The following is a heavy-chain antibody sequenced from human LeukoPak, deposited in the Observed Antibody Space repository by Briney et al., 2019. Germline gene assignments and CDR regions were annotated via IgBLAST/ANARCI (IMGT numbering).Heavy chain of an antibody. D-gene: IGHD3-10*01. V-gene: IGHV1-18*01. Sequence: ASVTVSCKGCGYTFTTYGFSWVRQAPGQGLEWMGWISVYNGNKNKAHKLQGRVTMTTDTSTSTAYMELRSLRSDDTAVYYCAREVATYYYGSGSYYRGDYWGQGTLITVSS. CDR1: GYTFTTYG. J-gene: IGHJ4*02. CDR3: AREVATYYYGSGSYYRGDY. CDR2: ISVYNGNK.